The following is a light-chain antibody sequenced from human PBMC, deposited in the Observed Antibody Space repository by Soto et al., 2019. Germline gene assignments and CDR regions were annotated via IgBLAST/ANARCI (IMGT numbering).Light chain of an antibody. CDR1: QNINNY. CDR3: QQYGSSATIT. Sequence: DIQMTQSPSSLSAPVGDRVTITCQSSQNINNYLNWYQQKPGRAPKLLIYGASNLEAGVPSRFRGSGSGTDFTFTISRLQPEDFALYYCQQYGSSATITFGQGTRLEIK. J-gene: IGKJ5*01. CDR2: GAS. V-gene: IGKV1-33*01.